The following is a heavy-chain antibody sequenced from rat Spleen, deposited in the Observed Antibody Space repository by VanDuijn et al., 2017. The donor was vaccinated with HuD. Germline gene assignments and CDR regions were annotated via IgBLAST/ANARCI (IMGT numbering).Heavy chain of an antibody. CDR1: GFSLTSNS. CDR3: TRDGELGYYFDY. Sequence: QVQLKESGPGLVQPSQTLSLTCTVSGFSLTSNSVHWVRQPPGKGLEWMGGIWGDGGTDYNSTLKSRLSISRDTSKNQVFLKMNSLQTDDTGTYYCTRDGELGYYFDYWGQGVMVTVSS. J-gene: IGHJ2*01. CDR2: IWGDGGT. D-gene: IGHD5-1*01. V-gene: IGHV2-1*01.